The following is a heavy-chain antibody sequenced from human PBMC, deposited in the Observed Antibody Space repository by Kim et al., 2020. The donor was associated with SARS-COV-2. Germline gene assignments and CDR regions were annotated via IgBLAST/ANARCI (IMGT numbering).Heavy chain of an antibody. Sequence: ASVKVSCKASGYSFSYYALNWVRQAPGQGPEWMGWINTNTGNPTYAQGFTGRCVFSLDTSVSTAYLQINSLKAEYTAVYYCARAPYREVNVFGILIGYYEPNWFDPWGQGTLVTVSS. CDR1: GYSFSYYA. D-gene: IGHD3-9*01. J-gene: IGHJ5*02. CDR3: ARAPYREVNVFGILIGYYEPNWFDP. CDR2: INTNTGNP. V-gene: IGHV7-4-1*02.